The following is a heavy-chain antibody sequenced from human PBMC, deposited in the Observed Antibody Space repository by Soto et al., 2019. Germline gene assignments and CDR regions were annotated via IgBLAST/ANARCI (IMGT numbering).Heavy chain of an antibody. CDR3: ARVRVPAAMEFDY. J-gene: IGHJ4*02. Sequence: QVQLQESGPGLVKPSQTLSLTCTVSGGSISSGDYYWSWIRQPPGKGLEWIGYIYYSGSTYYNPSLKSRVTISVDTSKNQFSLKLSSVTAAETAVYYCARVRVPAAMEFDYWGQGTLGTVSS. CDR2: IYYSGST. V-gene: IGHV4-30-4*01. D-gene: IGHD2-2*01. CDR1: GGSISSGDYY.